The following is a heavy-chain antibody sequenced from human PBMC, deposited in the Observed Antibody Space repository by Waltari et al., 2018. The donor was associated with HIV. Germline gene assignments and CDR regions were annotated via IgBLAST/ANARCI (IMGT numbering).Heavy chain of an antibody. V-gene: IGHV3-53*01. CDR3: ARQRFGSFDY. Sequence: EVQLVESGGDLIQPGGSLRLSCVASGFTASSNYMSWVRQAPGKGLEWVSVIYSGGSTYYADSVKGRFTISRDNSKNTLYLQMNSLRVEDTAVYYCARQRFGSFDYWGQGTLVTVSS. CDR1: GFTASSNY. J-gene: IGHJ4*02. D-gene: IGHD5-18*01. CDR2: IYSGGST.